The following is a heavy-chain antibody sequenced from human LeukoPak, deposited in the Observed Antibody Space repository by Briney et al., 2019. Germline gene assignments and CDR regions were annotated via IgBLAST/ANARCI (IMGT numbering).Heavy chain of an antibody. J-gene: IGHJ4*02. D-gene: IGHD6-19*01. Sequence: GRSLRLSCAASGLTFEDYAMHWVRQAPRQGLDWVSLISGDGVSTYFANSVRGRFTISRVNSKTSMYLQMNNLRTEDTALYYCAKVSTEGVAVSGTRYFDFWGQGTLVTVSS. CDR1: GLTFEDYA. V-gene: IGHV3-43*02. CDR3: AKVSTEGVAVSGTRYFDF. CDR2: ISGDGVST.